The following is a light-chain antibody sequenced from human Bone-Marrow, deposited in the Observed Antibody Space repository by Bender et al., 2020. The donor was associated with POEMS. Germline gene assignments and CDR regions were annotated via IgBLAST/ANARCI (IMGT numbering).Light chain of an antibody. J-gene: IGLJ1*01. Sequence: QSVLTQPPSVSGAPGQRVTISCTGSSSNTGSGYDINWYQHLPGTAPKLLIYGYNNRPTAVPDRLPGPKSGTSASLAIAGLQAEDRGDYYCSSYAGSSTFVFGTGTQVTVL. CDR3: SSYAGSSTFV. CDR2: GYN. V-gene: IGLV1-40*01. CDR1: SSNTGSGYD.